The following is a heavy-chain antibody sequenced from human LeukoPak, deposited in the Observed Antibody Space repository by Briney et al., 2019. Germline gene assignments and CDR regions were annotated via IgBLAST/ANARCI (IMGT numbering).Heavy chain of an antibody. CDR2: INPNSGGT. V-gene: IGHV1-2*02. Sequence: ASVKVSCKASGYTFINYGITWVRQAPGQGLEWMGWINPNSGGTNYAQKFQGRVTMTRDTSISTAYMELSRLRSDDTAVYYCAREHYDILTGYSNFDYWGQGTLVTVSS. D-gene: IGHD3-9*01. J-gene: IGHJ4*02. CDR3: AREHYDILTGYSNFDY. CDR1: GYTFINYG.